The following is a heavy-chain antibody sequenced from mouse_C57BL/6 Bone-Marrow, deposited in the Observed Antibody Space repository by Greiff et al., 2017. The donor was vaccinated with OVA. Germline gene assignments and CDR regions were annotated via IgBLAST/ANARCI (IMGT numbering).Heavy chain of an antibody. CDR2: IYPGDGDT. CDR1: GYAFSSSW. CDR3: ARGGSTMFTTAY. V-gene: IGHV1-82*01. Sequence: VQLQQSGPELVKPGASVKISCKASGYAFSSSWMNWVKQRPGKGLEWIGRIYPGDGDTNYNGKFKGKATLTADKSSSTAYMQLSSLTSEDSAVYFCARGGSTMFTTAYWGQGTLVTVSA. D-gene: IGHD2-2*01. J-gene: IGHJ3*01.